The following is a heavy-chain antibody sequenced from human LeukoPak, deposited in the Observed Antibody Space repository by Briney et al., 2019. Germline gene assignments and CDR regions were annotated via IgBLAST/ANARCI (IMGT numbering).Heavy chain of an antibody. CDR3: ATSDDSSGSD. J-gene: IGHJ4*02. CDR2: INLDGSVI. V-gene: IGHV3-7*01. D-gene: IGHD3-22*01. Sequence: GGSLRLSCAASGFTFSGYWTSWVRQAPGKGLEWVANINLDGSVIHYVDSAKGRFTISRDNAKNSLYLQMNYLRAEDTAFYYCATSDDSSGSDWGQGTLVTVSS. CDR1: GFTFSGYW.